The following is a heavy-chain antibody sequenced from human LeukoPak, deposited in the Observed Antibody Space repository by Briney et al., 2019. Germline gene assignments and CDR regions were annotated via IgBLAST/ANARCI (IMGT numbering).Heavy chain of an antibody. CDR3: ARDPGNYYDSNDFDY. CDR1: GFTFGSYE. J-gene: IGHJ4*02. V-gene: IGHV3-48*03. CDR2: ISGDGRII. Sequence: GGSLRLSCEGSGFTFGSYEMNWVRQVPGKGLEWVSYISGDGRIIYYADSVQGRFTISRDNAKKTLYLHMYSLRAEDTAVYYCARDPGNYYDSNDFDYWGQGVSVTVSS. D-gene: IGHD3-22*01.